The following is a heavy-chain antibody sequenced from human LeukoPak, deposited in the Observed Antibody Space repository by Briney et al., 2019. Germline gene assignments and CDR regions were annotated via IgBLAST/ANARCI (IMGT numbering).Heavy chain of an antibody. CDR1: GDSMSSGAR. V-gene: IGHV4-4*02. D-gene: IGHD5-12*01. J-gene: IGHJ4*02. Sequence: PSETLSLTCTVSGDSMSSGARWSWVRQSPGKGLELIGEIYHSGSTNYNPSLRGRVTLSVDNSNNHFSLDLSSVTAADTAFYYCARRGYSGNEAYFAYWGQGTLVTVSS. CDR3: ARRGYSGNEAYFAY. CDR2: IYHSGST.